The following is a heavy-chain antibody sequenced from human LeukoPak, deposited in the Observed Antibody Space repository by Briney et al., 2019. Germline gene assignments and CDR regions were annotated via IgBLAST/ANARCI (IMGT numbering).Heavy chain of an antibody. CDR2: IYYSGTT. D-gene: IGHD2-15*01. J-gene: IGHJ4*02. Sequence: SETLSLTCTVSGGSISSGGYYWSWIRQHPGKSLEWIGYIYYSGTTYYNPSLKSRVTISVDTSKNQFSLKLSSVTAADTAVYYCARAYCSGGSCWDYWGQGTLVTVSS. CDR1: GGSISSGGYY. CDR3: ARAYCSGGSCWDY. V-gene: IGHV4-61*08.